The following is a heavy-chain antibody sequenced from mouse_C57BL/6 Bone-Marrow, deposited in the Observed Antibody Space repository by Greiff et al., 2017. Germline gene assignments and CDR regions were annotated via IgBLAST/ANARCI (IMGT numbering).Heavy chain of an antibody. CDR2: IYPRSGYT. D-gene: IGHD2-1*01. Sequence: QVQLQQSGAELARPGASVKLSCKASGYTFTSYGISWVKQRTGQGLEWIGEIYPRSGYTYYNEKFKGKATLTADKSYSTAYMELRSLTSEDSAVYFCARYGNYVGFAYWGQGTLVTVSA. V-gene: IGHV1-81*01. J-gene: IGHJ3*01. CDR3: ARYGNYVGFAY. CDR1: GYTFTSYG.